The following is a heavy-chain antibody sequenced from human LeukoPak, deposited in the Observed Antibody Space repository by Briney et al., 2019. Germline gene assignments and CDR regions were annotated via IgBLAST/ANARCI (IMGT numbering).Heavy chain of an antibody. CDR2: INPKSGDS. V-gene: IGHV1-2*02. CDR1: GYTFTDYY. CDR3: ARDRYYYDSYDYLRYSFDY. J-gene: IGHJ4*02. D-gene: IGHD3-22*01. Sequence: ASVTVLCKTSGYTFTDYYIHWVRQAPGQGLEWMGWINPKSGDSNYAQKFQGRITMTRDTTISTAYMDLSRLRSDDTAVYYCARDRYYYDSYDYLRYSFDYWGQGVPCTVSS.